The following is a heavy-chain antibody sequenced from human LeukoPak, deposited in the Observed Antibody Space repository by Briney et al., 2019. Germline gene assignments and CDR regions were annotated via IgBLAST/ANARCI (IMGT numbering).Heavy chain of an antibody. CDR1: GFTFSCCA. CDR3: AKMYCRGPWCYTGGDDKFYGMDV. D-gene: IGHD2-15*01. V-gene: IGHV3-30-3*02. J-gene: IGHJ6*02. CDR2: ISSDENTK. Sequence: GGSLRLSCAASGFTFSCCAIHWVRQAPGRGLEWVAVISSDENTKFYADSVKGRFIISRDNSKKTLSLQMSSLRAEDTAAYYCAKMYCRGPWCYTGGDDKFYGMDVWGQGTTVTVSS.